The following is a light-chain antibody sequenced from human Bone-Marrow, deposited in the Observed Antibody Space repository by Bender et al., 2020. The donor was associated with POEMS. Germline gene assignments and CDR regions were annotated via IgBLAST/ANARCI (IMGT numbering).Light chain of an antibody. CDR2: EDT. J-gene: IGLJ3*02. CDR3: CSYAGSRTWV. CDR1: SSDIGNYHL. V-gene: IGLV2-23*01. Sequence: QSALTQPASVSGSPGQSITISCTGTSSDIGNYHLVSWYQQHPGKAPKLMIYEDTKRPSGVSKRFSGSKSGNTASLRISGLQAEDEAYYLCCSYAGSRTWVFGGGTKLTVL.